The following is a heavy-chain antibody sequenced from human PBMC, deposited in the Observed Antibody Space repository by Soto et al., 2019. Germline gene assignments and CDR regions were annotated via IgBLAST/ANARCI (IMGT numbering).Heavy chain of an antibody. CDR3: ASLTMVRGAPFDD. Sequence: SVKVSCKASGGTFSSYAISWVRQAPGQGLEWMGGIIPIFGTANYAQKFQGRVTITADESTSTAYMELSSLRSEDTAVYYCASLTMVRGAPFDDWGQGTLVTVSS. CDR2: IIPIFGTA. J-gene: IGHJ4*02. D-gene: IGHD3-10*01. V-gene: IGHV1-69*13. CDR1: GGTFSSYA.